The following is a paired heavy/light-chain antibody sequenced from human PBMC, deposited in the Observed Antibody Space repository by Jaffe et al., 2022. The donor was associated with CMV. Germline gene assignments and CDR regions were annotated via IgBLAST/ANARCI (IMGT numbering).Light chain of an antibody. J-gene: IGKJ5*01. V-gene: IGKV3-20*01. CDR1: QSVSSSY. Sequence: EIVLTQSPGTLSLSPGERATLSCRASQSVSSSYLAWYQQKPGQAPRLLIYGASSRATGIPDRFSGSGSGTDFTLTISRLEPEDFAVYYCQQYGSSLFFGQGTRLEIK. CDR3: QQYGSSLF. CDR2: GAS.
Heavy chain of an antibody. Sequence: EVQLVESGGGLVQPGGSLKLSCAASGFTFSGSAMHWVRQASGKGLEWVGRIRSKANSYATAYAASVKGRFTISRDDSKNTAYLQMNSLKTEDTAVYYCTRLGEMATTRSYYYYMDVWGKGTTVTVSS. CDR3: TRLGEMATTRSYYYYMDV. CDR1: GFTFSGSA. J-gene: IGHJ6*03. V-gene: IGHV3-73*01. D-gene: IGHD5-12*01. CDR2: IRSKANSYAT.